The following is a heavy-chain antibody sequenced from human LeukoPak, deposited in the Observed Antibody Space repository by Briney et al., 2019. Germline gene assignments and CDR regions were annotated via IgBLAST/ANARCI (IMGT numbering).Heavy chain of an antibody. CDR3: ARGPGTTFGLDY. CDR1: GGTFSSHA. Sequence: AASVKVSCKASGGTFSSHAISWVRQAPGQGLEWMGGIIPIFGTANYAQKFQGRVTITADESTSTAYMELSSLRSEDTAVYYCARGPGTTFGLDYWGQGTLVTVSS. CDR2: IIPIFGTA. D-gene: IGHD1-1*01. V-gene: IGHV1-69*13. J-gene: IGHJ4*02.